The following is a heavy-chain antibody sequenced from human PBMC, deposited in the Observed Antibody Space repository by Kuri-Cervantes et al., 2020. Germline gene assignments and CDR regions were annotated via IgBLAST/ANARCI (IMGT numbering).Heavy chain of an antibody. Sequence: GSRRLSCTVSGGSISSYYWSWIRQPPGKGLEWIGYIYYSGSTNYNPSLKSRVTMSVDTSKNQFSLKLSSVTAADTAVYYCARACPGWTITGGKEDWFDPWGQGTLVTVSS. D-gene: IGHD3-3*01. J-gene: IGHJ5*02. CDR3: ARACPGWTITGGKEDWFDP. CDR1: GGSISSYY. CDR2: IYYSGST. V-gene: IGHV4-59*12.